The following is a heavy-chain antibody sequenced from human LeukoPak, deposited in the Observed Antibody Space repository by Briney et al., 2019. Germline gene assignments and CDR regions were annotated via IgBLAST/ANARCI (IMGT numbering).Heavy chain of an antibody. CDR1: GGTFSSYA. J-gene: IGHJ4*02. D-gene: IGHD1-26*01. CDR2: IIPIFGTA. CDR3: ARDVRGRAYSGSDEYYFDY. V-gene: IGHV1-69*13. Sequence: SVKVSCKASGGTFSSYAISWVRQAPGRGLEWMGGIIPIFGTANYAQKFQGRVTITADESTSTAYMELSSLRSEDTAVYYCARDVRGRAYSGSDEYYFDYWGQGTLVTVSS.